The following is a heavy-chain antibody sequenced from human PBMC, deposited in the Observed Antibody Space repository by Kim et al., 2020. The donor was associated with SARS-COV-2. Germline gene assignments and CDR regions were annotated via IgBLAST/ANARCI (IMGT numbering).Heavy chain of an antibody. V-gene: IGHV4-34*01. Sequence: SETLSLTCAVYGGSFSGYYWSWIRQPPGKGLEWIGEINHSGSTNYNPSLKSRVTISVDTSKNQFSLKLSSVTAADTAVYYCARGSGGVQLWRGYYFDYWGQGTLVTVSS. CDR2: INHSGST. CDR1: GGSFSGYY. CDR3: ARGSGGVQLWRGYYFDY. J-gene: IGHJ4*02. D-gene: IGHD5-18*01.